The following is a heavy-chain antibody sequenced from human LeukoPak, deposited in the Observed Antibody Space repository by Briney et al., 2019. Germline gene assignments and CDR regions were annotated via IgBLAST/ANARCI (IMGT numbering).Heavy chain of an antibody. Sequence: PGGSLRLSCAASGFTFSSYAMSWVRQAPGKGQEWVSAISGSGGYTYYTDSVKGRFTISRDNSKNTLYLQMNSLRAEDTAVYYCAKVPSIATSIIVSDYFDYWGQGTLVTVSS. CDR1: GFTFSSYA. CDR2: ISGSGGYT. J-gene: IGHJ4*02. CDR3: AKVPSIATSIIVSDYFDY. V-gene: IGHV3-23*01. D-gene: IGHD3-22*01.